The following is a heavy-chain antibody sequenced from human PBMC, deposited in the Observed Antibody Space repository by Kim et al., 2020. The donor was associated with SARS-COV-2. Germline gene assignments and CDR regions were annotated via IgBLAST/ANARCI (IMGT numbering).Heavy chain of an antibody. Sequence: GGSLRLSCVASGFTFNSFSMHWVRQAPGKGLVWVSRIHGDGIGTNYADSVKGRFTISRDNAKNTLYLQMDSLRVEDTAVYYCARVFPAEGYYYLDLWGRGTLVTVSS. CDR3: ARVFPAEGYYYLDL. CDR1: GFTFNSFS. V-gene: IGHV3-74*01. J-gene: IGHJ2*01. CDR2: IHGDGIGT. D-gene: IGHD6-19*01.